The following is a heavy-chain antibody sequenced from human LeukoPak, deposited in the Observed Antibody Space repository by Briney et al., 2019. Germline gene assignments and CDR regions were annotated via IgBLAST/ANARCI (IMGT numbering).Heavy chain of an antibody. CDR3: ARGGYYDSSGYYYPFDY. Sequence: ASVKVSCKASGHTFTDYYMHWVRQAPGQGLEWMGWINPNSGGTNSAQKFQGRVTMTRDTSISTAYMELSRLRSDDTAVYYCARGGYYDSSGYYYPFDYWGQGTLVTVSS. J-gene: IGHJ4*02. CDR2: INPNSGGT. D-gene: IGHD3-22*01. V-gene: IGHV1-2*02. CDR1: GHTFTDYY.